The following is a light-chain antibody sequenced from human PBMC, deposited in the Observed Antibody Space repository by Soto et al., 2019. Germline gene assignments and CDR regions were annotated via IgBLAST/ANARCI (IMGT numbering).Light chain of an antibody. J-gene: IGKJ1*01. CDR3: QQYGSSRWT. CDR1: QSVSSN. CDR2: GAS. V-gene: IGKV3-20*01. Sequence: QSPSTVSVSQGERATLSCRASQSVSSNLAWCQQKPGQAPRLLIYGASSRATGIPDRFSGSGSGTDFTLTISRLEPEDFAVYYCQQYGSSRWTFGQGTNVDI.